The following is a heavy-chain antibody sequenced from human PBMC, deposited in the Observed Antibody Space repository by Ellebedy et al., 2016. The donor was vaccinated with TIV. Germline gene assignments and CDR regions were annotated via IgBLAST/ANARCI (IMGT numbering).Heavy chain of an antibody. J-gene: IGHJ6*02. CDR3: ARLGGGGHNLGYYYRALDV. CDR1: GGTFFSYS. D-gene: IGHD5-24*01. CDR2: IIPIYGTT. Sequence: ASVKVSXKASGGTFFSYSIAWVRQVPGQGLEWMGGIIPIYGTTNYAQKFRGRVTITADESTNAYMELSSLTSEDTAVYYCARLGGGGHNLGYYYRALDVWGQGTTVIVSS. V-gene: IGHV1-69*13.